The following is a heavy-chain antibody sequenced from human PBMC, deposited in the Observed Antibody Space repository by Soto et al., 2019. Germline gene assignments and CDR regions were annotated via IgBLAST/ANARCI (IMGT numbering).Heavy chain of an antibody. CDR1: GFSLSTNAVG. CDR2: IYWNDDK. CDR3: AREYSTSWYGH. J-gene: IGHJ1*01. Sequence: SGPTLVNPTQTLTLTCPFSGFSLSTNAVGVGWIRQPPGKALEWLALIYWNDDKRYSPSLKSRLTITKATSKNQVVLTMTNVDPVDTATYYCAREYSTSWYGHWGQGTLVTVSS. D-gene: IGHD6-13*01. V-gene: IGHV2-5*01.